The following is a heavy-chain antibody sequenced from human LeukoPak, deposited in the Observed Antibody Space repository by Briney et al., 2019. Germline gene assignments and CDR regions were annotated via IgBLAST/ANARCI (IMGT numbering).Heavy chain of an antibody. V-gene: IGHV1-8*01. CDR1: GYTFTSYD. J-gene: IGHJ3*02. D-gene: IGHD6-19*01. CDR3: ARDQEQWLVLGTFNI. Sequence: ASVKVSCKASGYTFTSYDINWVRQATGQGLEWMGWMNPNTGNTGYAQKFQGRVTMTRDTSISTAYMELSSLRSDDTAVYYCARDQEQWLVLGTFNIWGQGTVVTVSS. CDR2: MNPNTGNT.